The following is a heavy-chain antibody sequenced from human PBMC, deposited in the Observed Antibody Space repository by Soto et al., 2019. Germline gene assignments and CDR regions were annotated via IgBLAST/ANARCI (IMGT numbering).Heavy chain of an antibody. D-gene: IGHD3-3*01. Sequence: ASVKVSCKASGGTFSSYTISWVRQAPGQGLEWMGIIIPSGGSTSYAQKFQGRVTITRDTSTSTVYMELSSLRSEDTAVYYCARGVAKIDYWGQGTLVTVSS. CDR3: ARGVAKIDY. V-gene: IGHV1-46*03. CDR2: IIPSGGST. CDR1: GGTFSSYT. J-gene: IGHJ4*02.